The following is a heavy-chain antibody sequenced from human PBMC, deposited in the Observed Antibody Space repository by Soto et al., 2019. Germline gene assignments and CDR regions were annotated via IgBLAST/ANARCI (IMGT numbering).Heavy chain of an antibody. V-gene: IGHV5-51*01. D-gene: IGHD1-7*01. CDR2: IYPGDSDT. Sequence: GASLNVSCKGSGYSFTSYWIGWVRQMPGKGLEWMGIIYPGDSDTRYSPSFQGQVTISADKSISTAYLQWSSLKASDTAMYYCARLQSRLELPPYYYYYGMDVWGQGTTVTVSS. CDR1: GYSFTSYW. J-gene: IGHJ6*02. CDR3: ARLQSRLELPPYYYYYGMDV.